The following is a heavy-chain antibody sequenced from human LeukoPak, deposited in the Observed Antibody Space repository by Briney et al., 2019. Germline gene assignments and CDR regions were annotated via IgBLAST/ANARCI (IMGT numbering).Heavy chain of an antibody. V-gene: IGHV3-30*02. CDR2: IRYDGSNK. J-gene: IGHJ4*02. D-gene: IGHD3-22*01. Sequence: GGSLRLSCAVSGFTFSSYGMHWVRQAPGKGLEWVAFIRYDGSNKYYADSVKGRFTISRDNSKNTLYLQMNSLRAEDTAVYYCATNRPYCYDSSGHFDYWGQGTLVTVSS. CDR1: GFTFSSYG. CDR3: ATNRPYCYDSSGHFDY.